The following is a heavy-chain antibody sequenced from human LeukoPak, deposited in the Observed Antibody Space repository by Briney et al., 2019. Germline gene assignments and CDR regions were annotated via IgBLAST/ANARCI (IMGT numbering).Heavy chain of an antibody. V-gene: IGHV4-4*09. Sequence: SETLSLTCTVSGGSISSYYWSWIRQPPGKGLEWIGYIYTSGSTNYNPSLKSRVTISVDTSKNQFSLKLSSVTAADTAVYYCARHSPLGGGAFDIWGQGAMVTVSS. CDR3: ARHSPLGGGAFDI. CDR1: GGSISSYY. J-gene: IGHJ3*02. D-gene: IGHD3-16*01. CDR2: IYTSGST.